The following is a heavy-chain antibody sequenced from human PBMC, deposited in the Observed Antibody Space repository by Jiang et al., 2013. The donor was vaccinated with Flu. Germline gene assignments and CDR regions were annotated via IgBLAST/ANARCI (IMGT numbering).Heavy chain of an antibody. CDR1: GYSFTDYY. D-gene: IGHD3-10*01. V-gene: IGHV1-2*06. J-gene: IGHJ4*02. CDR2: INPNNGGT. Sequence: GAEVKKPGASVKVSCKASGYSFTDYYMHWVRQAPGQGPEWMGRINPNNGGTYYAQKFQDRVTMTGDTSINTAYMELSRLITDDTAVYYCARDPFSYTSGSRCLDYWGQGTLVTVSS. CDR3: ARDPFSYTSGSRCLDY.